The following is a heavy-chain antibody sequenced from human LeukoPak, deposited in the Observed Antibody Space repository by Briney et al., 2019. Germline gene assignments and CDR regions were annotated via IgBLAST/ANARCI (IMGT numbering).Heavy chain of an antibody. CDR2: ISSTSSYI. CDR3: ARKRG. CDR1: GVTSRNSW. J-gene: IGHJ4*02. V-gene: IGHV3-21*01. Sequence: GGSLRLSCVASGVTSRNSWMNWVRQAPGKGLEWVSSISSTSSYIYYADSVKGRFTISRDNSKNTLYLQMNSLRAEDTAVYYCARKRGWGQGTLVTVSS.